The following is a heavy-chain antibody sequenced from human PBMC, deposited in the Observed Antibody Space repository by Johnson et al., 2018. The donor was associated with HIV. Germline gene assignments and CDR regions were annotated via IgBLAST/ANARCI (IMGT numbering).Heavy chain of an antibody. J-gene: IGHJ3*02. Sequence: VQLVESGGGLVQPGGSLRLSCAASGFTVSSNYMSWVRQAPGKGLEWVSVIYSGGSTYYADSVKGRFTIPRDNSKNTLYLQMNSLRAEDTAVYYCARGREWELTGGAFDIWGQGTMVVVSS. CDR3: ARGREWELTGGAFDI. CDR1: GFTVSSNY. D-gene: IGHD1-26*01. V-gene: IGHV3-66*01. CDR2: IYSGGST.